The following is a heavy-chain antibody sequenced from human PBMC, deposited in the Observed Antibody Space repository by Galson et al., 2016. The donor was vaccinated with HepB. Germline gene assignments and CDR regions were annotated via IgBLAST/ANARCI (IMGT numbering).Heavy chain of an antibody. CDR2: VIPVFGTR. CDR1: GGTFSNYA. D-gene: IGHD6-19*01. J-gene: IGHJ4*02. CDR3: ARGPSGVGYFDN. Sequence: SVKVSCKASGGTFSNYAINWVRQAPGQGLEWMGRVIPVFGTRNYAERFQGRVTISADKSTSTAYTDLSSLRSEDTAVYYCARGPSGVGYFDNWGQGTLVTVSS. V-gene: IGHV1-69*06.